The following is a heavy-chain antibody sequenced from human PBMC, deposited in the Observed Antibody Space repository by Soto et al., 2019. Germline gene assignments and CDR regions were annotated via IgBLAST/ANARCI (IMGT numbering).Heavy chain of an antibody. CDR1: GFTFSSYG. CDR3: ARVPNYYDSSGSLGPDY. V-gene: IGHV3-33*01. J-gene: IGHJ4*02. D-gene: IGHD3-22*01. Sequence: GGSLRLSCAASGFTFSSYGMHWVRQAPGKGLEWVAVMWYDGSNKYYTDSVKGRFTISRDNSKNTLYLQMNSLRAEDTAVYYCARVPNYYDSSGSLGPDYWGQGTLVTVSS. CDR2: MWYDGSNK.